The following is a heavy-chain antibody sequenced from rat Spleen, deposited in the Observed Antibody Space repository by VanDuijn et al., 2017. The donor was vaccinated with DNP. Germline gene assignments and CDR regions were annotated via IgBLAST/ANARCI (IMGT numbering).Heavy chain of an antibody. V-gene: IGHV5-25*01. Sequence: EVQLVESGGGLVQPGRSLKLSCVASGFTFSDYYMAWVRQTPKKGLEWVTTISTSGRKTFYPDSVKGRFTISRDNAKSSLYLQMNSLTSEDTATYYCARHNNYFDYWGQGVMVTVSS. D-gene: IGHD1-10*01. CDR3: ARHNNYFDY. CDR2: ISTSGRKT. J-gene: IGHJ2*01. CDR1: GFTFSDYY.